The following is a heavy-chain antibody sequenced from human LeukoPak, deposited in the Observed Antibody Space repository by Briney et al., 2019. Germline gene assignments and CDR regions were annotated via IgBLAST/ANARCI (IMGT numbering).Heavy chain of an antibody. CDR3: AKRGGNYGPFDY. D-gene: IGHD1-26*01. J-gene: IGHJ4*02. V-gene: IGHV3-23*01. CDR2: ISTSGGTT. CDR1: GFTFSSYA. Sequence: GGSLRLSCAASGFTFSSYAMTWVRQAPGKGLNWVSIISTSGGTTFYADSVKGRFTISRDNSKNTLYLQMNSLRAEDTAVYYCAKRGGNYGPFDYWGQGTLATVSS.